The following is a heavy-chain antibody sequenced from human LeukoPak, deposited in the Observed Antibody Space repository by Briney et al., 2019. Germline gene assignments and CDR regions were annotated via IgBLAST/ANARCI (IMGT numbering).Heavy chain of an antibody. CDR3: ARLQYGSGIGDV. J-gene: IGHJ6*02. V-gene: IGHV4-59*08. CDR1: GSSIRRSY. CDR2: IYDTGDT. Sequence: ETQSLTCSVSGSSIRRSYWSWVRQSPGKGLEWIGYIYDTGDTNYNPSLKSRITISVDPSKNQFSLRLSSVTAADTAVYYCARLQYGSGIGDVWGQGTTVTVSS. D-gene: IGHD3-10*01.